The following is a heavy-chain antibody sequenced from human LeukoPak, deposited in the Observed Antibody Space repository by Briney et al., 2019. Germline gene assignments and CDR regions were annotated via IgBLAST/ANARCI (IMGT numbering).Heavy chain of an antibody. CDR3: TSPNPNGSGSYSRSYYYMDV. V-gene: IGHV1-69*05. CDR2: IIPIFGTA. J-gene: IGHJ6*03. D-gene: IGHD3-10*01. CDR1: LGTLSSYA. Sequence: AVKVSCKASLGTLSSYAISWVRQAPEQGLEWMGRIIPIFGTANYAQKFQGRVTITTDETTSTAYMELSSLRSEEPAAYYCTSPNPNGSGSYSRSYYYMDVGSKESTVSVSS.